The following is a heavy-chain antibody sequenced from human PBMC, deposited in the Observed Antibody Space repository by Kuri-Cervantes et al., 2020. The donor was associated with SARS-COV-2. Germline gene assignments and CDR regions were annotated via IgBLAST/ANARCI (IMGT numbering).Heavy chain of an antibody. D-gene: IGHD1-26*01. J-gene: IGHJ4*02. CDR2: IRYDGSNK. CDR3: ARKVGDY. Sequence: GESLKISCAASGFTFSSYGMHWVRQAPGKGLEWVAFIRYDGSNKYYADSVKGRFTISRDNSKNTLYLQMNSLRAEDTAVYYCARKVGDYWGQGTLVTVSS. CDR1: GFTFSSYG. V-gene: IGHV3-30*02.